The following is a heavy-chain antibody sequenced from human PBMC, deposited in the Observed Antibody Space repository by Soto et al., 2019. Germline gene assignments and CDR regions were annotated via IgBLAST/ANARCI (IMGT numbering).Heavy chain of an antibody. D-gene: IGHD6-25*01. CDR1: GFTFSSYG. CDR3: AKASLAVSFDS. J-gene: IGHJ4*02. V-gene: IGHV3-30*18. CDR2: ISYDGSNK. Sequence: QVQLVESGGGVVQPGRSLRLSCAASGFTFSSYGMHWVRQAPGKGLEWVAVISYDGSNKYYADSVKGRFTISRDNSKNTLYLKMNSLGVEDRGVYSCAKASLAVSFDSWGQGTLVTVPS.